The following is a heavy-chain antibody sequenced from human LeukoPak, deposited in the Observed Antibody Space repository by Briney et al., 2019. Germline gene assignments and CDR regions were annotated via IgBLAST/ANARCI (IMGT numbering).Heavy chain of an antibody. CDR3: AKVSYITMRVVVITGFDY. D-gene: IGHD3-22*01. CDR1: GFTFSSYG. Sequence: PGGSLRLSCAASGFTFSSYGMSWVRQAPGKGLEWVSSISGHGGVTYYADSVKGRVTISRDNSNNTLHLQMNSLRAEDTAVYYCAKVSYITMRVVVITGFDYWGQGTLVTVSS. V-gene: IGHV3-23*01. CDR2: ISGHGGVT. J-gene: IGHJ4*02.